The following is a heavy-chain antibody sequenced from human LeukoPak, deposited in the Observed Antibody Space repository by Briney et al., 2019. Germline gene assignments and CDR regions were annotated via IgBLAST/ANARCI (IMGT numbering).Heavy chain of an antibody. Sequence: GGSLRLSCAASGFTFDDYGMSWVRQAPGKGLEWVSGINWNGGSTGYADSVKGRFTISRDNAKNSLYLQMNSLRAEDTAVYYCAKGFAGYYYYYMDVWGKGTTVTVSS. V-gene: IGHV3-20*04. CDR2: INWNGGST. CDR3: AKGFAGYYYYYMDV. J-gene: IGHJ6*03. CDR1: GFTFDDYG.